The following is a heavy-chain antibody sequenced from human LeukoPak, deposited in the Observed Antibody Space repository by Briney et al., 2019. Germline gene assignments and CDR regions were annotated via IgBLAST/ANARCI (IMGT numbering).Heavy chain of an antibody. CDR3: AREDLGFGGWSDGYLRSGDY. J-gene: IGHJ4*02. CDR1: GGSISSSSYY. CDR2: IYYSGST. V-gene: IGHV4-30-4*08. Sequence: PSETLSLTCTVSGGSISSSSYYWGWIRQPPGKGLEWIGYIYYSGSTYYNPSLKSRVTISVDTSKNQFSLKLSSVTAADTAVYYCAREDLGFGGWSDGYLRSGDYWGQGTLVTVSS. D-gene: IGHD3-3*01.